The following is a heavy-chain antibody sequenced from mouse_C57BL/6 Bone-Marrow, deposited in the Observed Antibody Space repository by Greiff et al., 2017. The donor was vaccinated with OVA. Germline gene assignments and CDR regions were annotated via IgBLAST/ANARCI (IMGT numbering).Heavy chain of an antibody. J-gene: IGHJ3*01. D-gene: IGHD2-4*01. CDR1: GYAFSSSW. Sequence: VQLQQSGPELVKPGASVKISCKASGYAFSSSWMNWVKQRPGKGLEWIGRIYPGDGDTNYKGKFKGKATLTVDKSSSTAYMQLISLTSEDSAVYYCARSGDDYDVLFAYWGQGTLVTVSA. V-gene: IGHV1-82*01. CDR2: IYPGDGDT. CDR3: ARSGDDYDVLFAY.